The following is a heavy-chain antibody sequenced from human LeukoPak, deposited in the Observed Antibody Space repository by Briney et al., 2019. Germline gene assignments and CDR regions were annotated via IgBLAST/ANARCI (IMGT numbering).Heavy chain of an antibody. CDR1: GGSISSNNYF. Sequence: SETLSLTCTVSGGSISSNNYFWGWIRQPPGKGLEWIGSIYDSGSTYYNPSLKSRVTISVDTSRNQFSLKLNSVTAADTAMYYCQSRFLEWLLDYWGQGTLVTVSS. CDR3: QSRFLEWLLDY. V-gene: IGHV4-39*01. J-gene: IGHJ4*02. D-gene: IGHD3-3*01. CDR2: IYDSGST.